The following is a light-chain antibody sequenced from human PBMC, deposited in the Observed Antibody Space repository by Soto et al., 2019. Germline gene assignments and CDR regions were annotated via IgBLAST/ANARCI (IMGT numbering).Light chain of an antibody. Sequence: QSVLTQPASVSGSPGQSITISCTGTSGDVGSYNLVSWYQQQPGKAPQLLIYEGTQRPSGVSNRFSGSKSGNTASLTISGRQADDEADYYCCSYAGSRTYLFGTGTKLTVL. J-gene: IGLJ1*01. V-gene: IGLV2-23*01. CDR1: SGDVGSYNL. CDR2: EGT. CDR3: CSYAGSRTYL.